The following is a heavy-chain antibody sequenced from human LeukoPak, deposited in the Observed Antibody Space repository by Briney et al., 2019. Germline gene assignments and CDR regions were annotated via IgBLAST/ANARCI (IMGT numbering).Heavy chain of an antibody. CDR3: AREEGALGYCSGGSCYENWFDP. CDR1: GFTFEDYA. Sequence: GGSLRLSCAASGFTFEDYAMNWVRQVPGKGLEWVSGISWNSGSIGYAASVKGRFSISRDNAKNSLFLQMNSLRLEDTAVYYCAREEGALGYCSGGSCYENWFDPWGQGTLVTVSS. D-gene: IGHD2-15*01. CDR2: ISWNSGSI. V-gene: IGHV3-9*01. J-gene: IGHJ5*02.